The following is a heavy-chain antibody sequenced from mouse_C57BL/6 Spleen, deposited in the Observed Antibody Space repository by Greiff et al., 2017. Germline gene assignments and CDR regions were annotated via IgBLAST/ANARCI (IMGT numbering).Heavy chain of an antibody. CDR2: INPSSGYT. V-gene: IGHV1-7*01. J-gene: IGHJ4*01. D-gene: IGHD1-1*02. CDR1: GYTFTSYW. CDR3: ERGGNSRSMDD. Sequence: QVQLQQSGAELAKPGASVKLSCKASGYTFTSYWMHWVKQRPGQGLEWIGYINPSSGYTKYNQKFKDKATLTADKSSSTAYMQLSSLTYEDSTVDWGERGGNSRSMDDWGQGTTVTVSS.